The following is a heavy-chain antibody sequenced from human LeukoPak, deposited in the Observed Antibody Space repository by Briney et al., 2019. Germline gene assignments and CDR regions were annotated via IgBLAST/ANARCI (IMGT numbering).Heavy chain of an antibody. J-gene: IGHJ4*02. D-gene: IGHD4-17*01. V-gene: IGHV2-70*11. CDR3: ARTRLNVGDIDS. CDR2: IDWDEDK. Sequence: SGPALVKPTQTLTLTSTFAGSSLSTSGMCVSWVRQPPGKALEWLGRIDWDEDKYYSTSLKTRLSISKGTSKNQVVLTMTNMDPVDTATYSCARTRLNVGDIDSWGQGTLVTVSS. CDR1: GSSLSTSGMC.